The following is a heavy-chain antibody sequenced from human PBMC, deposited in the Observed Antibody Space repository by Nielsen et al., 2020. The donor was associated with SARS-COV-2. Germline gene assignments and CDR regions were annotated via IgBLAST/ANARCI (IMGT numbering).Heavy chain of an antibody. CDR1: GFTFSDYY. CDR3: ARETRVHPYYYDSSGYYSDY. D-gene: IGHD3-22*01. CDR2: ISSSSSYT. Sequence: GGSLRLSCAASGFTFSDYYMSWIRQAPGKGLEWVSYISSSSSYTNYADSVKGRFTISRDNAKNSLYLQMNSLRAEDTAVYYCARETRVHPYYYDSSGYYSDYWGQGTLVTVSS. J-gene: IGHJ4*02. V-gene: IGHV3-11*05.